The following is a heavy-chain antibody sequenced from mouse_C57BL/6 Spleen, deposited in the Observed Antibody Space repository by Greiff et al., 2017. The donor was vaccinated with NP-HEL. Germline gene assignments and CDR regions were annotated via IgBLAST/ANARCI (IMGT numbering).Heavy chain of an antibody. D-gene: IGHD2-3*01. V-gene: IGHV1-53*01. CDR1: GYTFTSYW. CDR3: ARSGYDPFAY. J-gene: IGHJ3*01. Sequence: ASGYTFTSYWMHWVKQRPGQGLEWIGNINPSNGGTNYNEKFKSKATLTVDKSSSTAYMQLSSLTSADSAVYYCARSGYDPFAYWGQGTLVTVSA. CDR2: INPSNGGT.